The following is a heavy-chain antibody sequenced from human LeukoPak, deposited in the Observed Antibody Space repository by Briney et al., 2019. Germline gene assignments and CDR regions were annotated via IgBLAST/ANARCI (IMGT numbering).Heavy chain of an antibody. CDR1: GFTFCSYA. J-gene: IGHJ4*02. CDR3: AKAYYDFWSGQGYFDY. CDR2: ISGSGGST. D-gene: IGHD3-3*01. V-gene: IGHV3-23*01. Sequence: GSLRLSWAAPGFTFCSYAMSWVRQASGKGPEWVLAISGSGGSTYYADSVKGRFTISRDNSKNTLYLQMNSLRAEDTAVYYCAKAYYDFWSGQGYFDYWGQGTLVTVSS.